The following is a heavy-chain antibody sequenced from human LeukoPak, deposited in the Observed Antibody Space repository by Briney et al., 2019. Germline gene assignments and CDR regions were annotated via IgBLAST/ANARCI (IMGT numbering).Heavy chain of an antibody. Sequence: SETLSLTCTVSGGSISSYYWSWIRQPPGKGLEWIGYIYYSGSTNYSPSLKSRVTISVDTSKNQFSLKLSSVTAADTAVYYCARVGDDSGYSDYWGQGTLVTVSS. CDR1: GGSISSYY. D-gene: IGHD3-22*01. J-gene: IGHJ4*02. CDR3: ARVGDDSGYSDY. V-gene: IGHV4-59*01. CDR2: IYYSGST.